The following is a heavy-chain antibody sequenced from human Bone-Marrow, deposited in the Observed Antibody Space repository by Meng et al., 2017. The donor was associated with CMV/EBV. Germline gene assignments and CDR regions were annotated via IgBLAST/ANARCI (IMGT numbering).Heavy chain of an antibody. J-gene: IGHJ6*02. D-gene: IGHD1-26*01. Sequence: ASVKVSCKASGYTFTSYGISWVRQAPGQGLEWLGWISAYNGNTNYAQKLQGRVTTTTDTSTSTAYMELRSLRSDDTAVYYCARHPVIVGAIADYYYYYGMDVWGQGTTVTVSS. V-gene: IGHV1-18*01. CDR2: ISAYNGNT. CDR3: ARHPVIVGAIADYYYYYGMDV. CDR1: GYTFTSYG.